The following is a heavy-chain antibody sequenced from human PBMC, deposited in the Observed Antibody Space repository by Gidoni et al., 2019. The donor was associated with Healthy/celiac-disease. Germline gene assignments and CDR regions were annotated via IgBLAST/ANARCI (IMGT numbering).Heavy chain of an antibody. V-gene: IGHV3-73*02. CDR2: IRSKANSYAT. J-gene: IGHJ5*02. CDR3: TSYRYSSGHGPFDP. D-gene: IGHD6-19*01. Sequence: EVQLVESGGGLVQPGGSLKLSCPASGFPFSASAMHWVRQASGKGLEWVGRIRSKANSYATAYAASVKGRFTISRDDSKNTAYLQMNSLKTEDTAVYYCTSYRYSSGHGPFDPWGQGTLVTVSS. CDR1: GFPFSASA.